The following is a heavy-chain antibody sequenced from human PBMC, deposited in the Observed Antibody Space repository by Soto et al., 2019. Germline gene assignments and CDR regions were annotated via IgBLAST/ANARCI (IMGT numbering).Heavy chain of an antibody. D-gene: IGHD6-19*01. J-gene: IGHJ4*02. CDR1: GYIFNRYV. CDR2: IDAGNGKT. V-gene: IGHV1-3*01. Sequence: QVQLVQSGAEGKKPGASVKVSCKASGYIFNRYVMHWVRQAPGQRPEWMGWIDAGNGKTKYSEKFQGRVTITRDTSASTAYMELTTLRSEDTAVYYCARGRGWYDYWGQGTQVIVSS. CDR3: ARGRGWYDY.